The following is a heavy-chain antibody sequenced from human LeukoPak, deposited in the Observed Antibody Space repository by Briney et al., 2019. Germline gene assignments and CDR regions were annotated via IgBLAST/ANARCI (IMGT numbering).Heavy chain of an antibody. CDR1: GFTFSNFA. J-gene: IGHJ3*02. D-gene: IGHD3-16*02. CDR3: AKASYSYGNDAFDI. CDR2: IRGGGAGA. V-gene: IGHV3-23*01. Sequence: GGSLRLSCAASGFTFSNFAMAWVRQVPEKGLEWVSFIRGGGAGAHYADSVRGRFTISRDNSKNTLYLEMDSLRADDTAVYYCAKASYSYGNDAFDIWGQGTKVTVSS.